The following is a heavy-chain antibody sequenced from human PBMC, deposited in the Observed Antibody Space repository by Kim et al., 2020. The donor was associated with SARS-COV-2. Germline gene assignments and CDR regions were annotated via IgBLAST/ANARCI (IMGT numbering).Heavy chain of an antibody. CDR3: ARDKGVLWFGTLEPGDYFDY. V-gene: IGHV3-11*05. D-gene: IGHD3-10*01. J-gene: IGHJ4*02. Sequence: GGSLRLSCAASGFTFSDYYMSWIRQAPGKGLEWVSYISSSSSYTNYADSVKGRFTISRDNAKNSLYLQMNSLRAEDTAVYYCARDKGVLWFGTLEPGDYFDYWGQGTLVTVSS. CDR1: GFTFSDYY. CDR2: ISSSSSYT.